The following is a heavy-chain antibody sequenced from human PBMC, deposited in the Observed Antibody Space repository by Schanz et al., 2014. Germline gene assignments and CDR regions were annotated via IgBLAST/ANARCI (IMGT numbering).Heavy chain of an antibody. CDR3: ARDGPKLEPSQY. Sequence: EVQLVESGGGLVQPGGSLRLSCAASGFTFNDYWMHWVRQAPGKGLVWVSRINSDGSSASYADSVKGRFTISRDNTKNSMYLQMNSLRAEDTALYYCARDGPKLEPSQYWGQGTLVTVS. V-gene: IGHV3-74*01. CDR1: GFTFNDYW. D-gene: IGHD1-26*01. J-gene: IGHJ4*02. CDR2: INSDGSSA.